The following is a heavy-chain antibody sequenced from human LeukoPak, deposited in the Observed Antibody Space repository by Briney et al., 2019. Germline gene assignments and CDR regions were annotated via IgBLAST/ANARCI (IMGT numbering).Heavy chain of an antibody. D-gene: IGHD6-19*01. Sequence: GGFLRPSCVASELTFTSYVMSWVRKAPGKGLDWVSAISGSGGSTYYADSVKGRFTISRDNSKNTLYLQMNSLRAEDTAVYYCAKTAVANGGDYWGQGTLVTVSS. V-gene: IGHV3-23*01. CDR1: ELTFTSYV. CDR3: AKTAVANGGDY. J-gene: IGHJ4*02. CDR2: ISGSGGST.